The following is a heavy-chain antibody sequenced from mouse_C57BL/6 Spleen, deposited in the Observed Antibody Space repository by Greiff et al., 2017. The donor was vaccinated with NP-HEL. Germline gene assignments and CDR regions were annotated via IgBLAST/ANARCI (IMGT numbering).Heavy chain of an antibody. CDR1: GYTFTSYW. J-gene: IGHJ3*01. CDR3: ARAGDYGSSYAWFAY. CDR2: IDPSDSYT. V-gene: IGHV1-69*01. D-gene: IGHD1-1*01. Sequence: VKLQQPGAELVMPGASVKLSCKASGYTFTSYWMHWVKQRPGQGLEWIGEIDPSDSYTNYNQKFKGKSTLTVDKSSSTAYMQLSSLTSEDSAVYYCARAGDYGSSYAWFAYWGQGTLVTVSA.